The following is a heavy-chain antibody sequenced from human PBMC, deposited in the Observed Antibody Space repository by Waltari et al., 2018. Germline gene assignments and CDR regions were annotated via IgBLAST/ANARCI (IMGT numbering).Heavy chain of an antibody. CDR3: ARIRYFDYYMDV. J-gene: IGHJ6*03. V-gene: IGHV4-39*07. CDR2: IYYSGST. D-gene: IGHD3-9*01. Sequence: QLQLQESGPGLVKPSETLSLTCTVSGGSISSSSYYWGWIRQPPGKGLEWIGSIYYSGSTNYNPSITGRVTISVYTSKIQFSLKLSSVTASDTAVYYCARIRYFDYYMDVWGKGTTVTVSS. CDR1: GGSISSSSYY.